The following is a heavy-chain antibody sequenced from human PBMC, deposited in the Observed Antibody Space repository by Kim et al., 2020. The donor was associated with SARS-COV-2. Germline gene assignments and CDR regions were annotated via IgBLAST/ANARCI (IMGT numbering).Heavy chain of an antibody. J-gene: IGHJ6*02. CDR1: GGTFSSYA. D-gene: IGHD5-18*01. V-gene: IGHV1-69*13. Sequence: SVKVSCKASGGTFSSYAISWVRQAPGQGLEWTGGIIPIFGTANYAQKFQGRVTITADESTSTAYMELSSLRSEDTAVYYCARDPSYGTGYYYYGMDVWGQGTTVTVSS. CDR2: IIPIFGTA. CDR3: ARDPSYGTGYYYYGMDV.